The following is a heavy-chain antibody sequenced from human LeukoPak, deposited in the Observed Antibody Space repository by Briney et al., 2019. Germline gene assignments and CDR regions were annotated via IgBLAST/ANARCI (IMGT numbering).Heavy chain of an antibody. CDR2: IWYDGSNK. J-gene: IGHJ4*02. D-gene: IGHD6-13*01. Sequence: PGGSLRLSCEASGFIFSSYWMNWVRQAPGKGLEWVAVIWYDGSNKYYADSVKGRFTISRDNSKNTLYLQMNSLRAEDTAVYYCAIEGIAAAGFDYWGQGTLVTVSS. CDR1: GFIFSSYW. V-gene: IGHV3-33*08. CDR3: AIEGIAAAGFDY.